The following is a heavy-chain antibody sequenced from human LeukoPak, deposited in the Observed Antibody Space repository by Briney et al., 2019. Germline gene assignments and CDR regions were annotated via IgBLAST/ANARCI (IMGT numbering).Heavy chain of an antibody. J-gene: IGHJ4*02. V-gene: IGHV1-69*05. CDR3: AASYQGYSNYDY. D-gene: IGHD4-11*01. CDR2: IIPIFGTA. Sequence: GASVKVSCKASGGTFSSYAISWVRQAPGQGLEWMGGIIPIFGTANYAQKFQERVTITRDMSTSTAYMELSSLRSEDTAVYYCAASYQGYSNYDYWGQGTLVTVSS. CDR1: GGTFSSYA.